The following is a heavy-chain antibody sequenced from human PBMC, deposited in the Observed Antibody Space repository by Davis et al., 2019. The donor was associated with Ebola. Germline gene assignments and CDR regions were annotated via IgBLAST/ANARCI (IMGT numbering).Heavy chain of an antibody. CDR2: INTNTGNP. Sequence: ASVKVSCKASGYTFTNYAMHWVRQAPGQGLEWMGWINTNTGNPTYARGLSERFVFSLDTSVNTAFLQINNLRTEDTAIYYCARGMGELALNWGQGTLVTVSS. D-gene: IGHD3-16*01. CDR3: ARGMGELALN. J-gene: IGHJ4*02. V-gene: IGHV7-4-1*02. CDR1: GYTFTNYA.